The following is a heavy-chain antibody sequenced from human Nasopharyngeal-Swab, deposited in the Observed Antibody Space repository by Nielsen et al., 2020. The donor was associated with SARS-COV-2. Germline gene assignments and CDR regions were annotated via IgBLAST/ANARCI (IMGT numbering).Heavy chain of an antibody. CDR3: ERGSAVAGLGMRDAFDI. D-gene: IGHD6-19*01. Sequence: ASFKISCNASGYTFTGYYMHWVRQAPGQGLEWMGWINPNSGGTNYAQKFQGRVTMTRDTSISTAYMELSRLRSDDTAVYYCERGSAVAGLGMRDAFDIWGQGTMVTVSS. V-gene: IGHV1-2*02. J-gene: IGHJ3*02. CDR1: GYTFTGYY. CDR2: INPNSGGT.